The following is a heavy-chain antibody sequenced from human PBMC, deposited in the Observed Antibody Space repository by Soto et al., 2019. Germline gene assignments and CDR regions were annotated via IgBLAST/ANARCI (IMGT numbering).Heavy chain of an antibody. CDR1: GFTIISYS. V-gene: IGHV3-21*01. J-gene: IGHJ3*02. Sequence: GGSLRLSCAAAGFTIISYSMNWVRKAPGKGLEWVSSISSSSSYIYYADSVKGRFTISRDNAENSLYLQMNSLRAEDTAVYYCARAWNDAFDIWGQGTMVTVSS. CDR3: ARAWNDAFDI. D-gene: IGHD1-1*01. CDR2: ISSSSSYI.